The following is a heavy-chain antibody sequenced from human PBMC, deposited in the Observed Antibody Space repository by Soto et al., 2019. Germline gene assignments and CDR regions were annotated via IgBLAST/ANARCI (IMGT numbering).Heavy chain of an antibody. J-gene: IGHJ4*02. CDR3: AKATLRVVHPLVFDY. CDR1: GFTFSSYA. D-gene: IGHD2-15*01. Sequence: GGSLRLSCEASGFTFSSYAMNWVRQAPGKGLEWISVISGSGGATYFADSVKGRFVISRDNSENTLYLKMNSLRAEDTAIYYCAKATLRVVHPLVFDYWGQGRLVTVSS. V-gene: IGHV3-23*01. CDR2: ISGSGGAT.